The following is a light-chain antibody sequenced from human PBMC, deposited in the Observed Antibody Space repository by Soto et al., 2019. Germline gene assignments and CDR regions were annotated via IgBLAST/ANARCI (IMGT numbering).Light chain of an antibody. CDR1: QTISSW. CDR2: KAS. J-gene: IGKJ4*01. V-gene: IGKV1-5*03. CDR3: QKYNSAPLT. Sequence: IHMSQSPSTLSGSVGDRVTITCRASQTISSWLAWYQQKPGKAPKLLIYKASTLKSGVPSRFSGSGSGTDFTLTISSLQPEDVATYYCQKYNSAPLTFGGGTKVDIK.